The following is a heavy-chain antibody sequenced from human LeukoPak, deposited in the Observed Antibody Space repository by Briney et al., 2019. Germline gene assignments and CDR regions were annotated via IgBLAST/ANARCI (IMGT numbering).Heavy chain of an antibody. V-gene: IGHV3-30-3*01. CDR2: ISYDGSNK. Sequence: GRSLRLSCAASGFTFSSYAMHWVRQAPGKGLEWVAVISYDGSNKYYADSVKGRFTISRDNFKNTLYLQMNSLRAEDTAVYYCARDHILDYWGQGTLVTVSS. D-gene: IGHD2-21*01. CDR1: GFTFSSYA. CDR3: ARDHILDY. J-gene: IGHJ4*02.